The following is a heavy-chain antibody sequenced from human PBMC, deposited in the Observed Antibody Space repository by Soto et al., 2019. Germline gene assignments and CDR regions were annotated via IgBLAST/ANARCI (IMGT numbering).Heavy chain of an antibody. V-gene: IGHV5-51*01. Sequence: PGESLKISCKASGYNFTNHWIVWVRQMPGKGLEWMGVIFPGDSDTRYSPSFQGQVTISADKSSSTAFLQWGSLEASDSAMYYCARQRSAYYGMAVWGQGTTVTVSS. J-gene: IGHJ6*02. CDR1: GYNFTNHW. D-gene: IGHD6-19*01. CDR3: ARQRSAYYGMAV. CDR2: IFPGDSDT.